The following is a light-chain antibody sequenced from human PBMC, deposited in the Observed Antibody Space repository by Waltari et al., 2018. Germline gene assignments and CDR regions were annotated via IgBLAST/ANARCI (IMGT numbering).Light chain of an antibody. CDR2: GAS. V-gene: IGKV3D-15*01. CDR1: QSVTTN. J-gene: IGKJ1*01. CDR3: QQYKDWPRA. Sequence: EIVMTQSPATLSVSPGEGATLPCRASQSVTTNLAWYQQRPGHAPRLLIYGASTRATGIPARFSGSGSGTEFTLTMSSLQSEDFAVYYCQQYKDWPRAFGQGTKVEIK.